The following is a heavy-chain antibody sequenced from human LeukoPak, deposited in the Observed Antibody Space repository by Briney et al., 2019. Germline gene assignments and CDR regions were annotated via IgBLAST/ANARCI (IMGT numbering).Heavy chain of an antibody. V-gene: IGHV3-21*01. J-gene: IGHJ4*02. D-gene: IGHD2-2*01. Sequence: PGGSLRLSCAASGFTLSSYNMNWVRQAPGKGLEWVSSISSSSSYIFYADSVKGRFTISRDNAKNSLYLQTNSLRAEDTAVYYCARDVEGYCSSTSCQYTGLDYWGQGTLVTVSS. CDR1: GFTLSSYN. CDR3: ARDVEGYCSSTSCQYTGLDY. CDR2: ISSSSSYI.